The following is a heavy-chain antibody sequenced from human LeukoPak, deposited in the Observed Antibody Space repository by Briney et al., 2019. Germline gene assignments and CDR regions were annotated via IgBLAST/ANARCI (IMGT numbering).Heavy chain of an antibody. CDR3: ARDGPPTGAGDFDY. V-gene: IGHV3-48*01. CDR1: GFSVSLDS. CDR2: IGSTAI. Sequence: PGGSLRLSCAASGFSVSLDSMGWVRQAPGQGLEWVSYIGSTAIYADSVRGRFTISRDSVENSLFLQMNNLRAEDTAVYYCARDGPPTGAGDFDYWGLGTPVTVSS. D-gene: IGHD2-8*02. J-gene: IGHJ4*02.